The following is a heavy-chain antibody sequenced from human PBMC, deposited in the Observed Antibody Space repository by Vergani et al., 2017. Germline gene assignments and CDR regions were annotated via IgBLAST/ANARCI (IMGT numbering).Heavy chain of an antibody. J-gene: IGHJ5*02. CDR2: IYPGDSDT. CDR1: GYSFTSYW. CDR3: ARRDYGGNSNWFDP. D-gene: IGHD4-23*01. V-gene: IGHV5-51*01. Sequence: EVHLVQSGAEVKKPGESLKISCTGSGYSFTSYWIGWVRQRPGKGLKWMGIIYPGDSDTRYSPSLQGQVPISADKSISTAYLQWSSLKASDTAMYYCARRDYGGNSNWFDPWGQGTLVTVSS.